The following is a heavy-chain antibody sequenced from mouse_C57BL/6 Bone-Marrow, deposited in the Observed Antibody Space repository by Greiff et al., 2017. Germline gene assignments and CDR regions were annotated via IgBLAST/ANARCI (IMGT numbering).Heavy chain of an antibody. D-gene: IGHD2-1*01. CDR1: GFNIQHTY. Sequence: VQLQQSVAELVRPGASVTLSCTASGFNIQHTYMHWVKQRPYQGLAWIGRIDPAHGNTKYAPKFQGKATITADTSSNTAYLQLSSLTSEDTAIYYCASLIYYGNYGYFDVWGTGTTVTVSS. J-gene: IGHJ1*03. CDR3: ASLIYYGNYGYFDV. CDR2: IDPAHGNT. V-gene: IGHV14-3*01.